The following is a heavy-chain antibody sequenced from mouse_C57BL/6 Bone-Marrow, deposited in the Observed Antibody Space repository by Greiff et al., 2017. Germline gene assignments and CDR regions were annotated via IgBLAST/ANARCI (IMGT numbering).Heavy chain of an antibody. J-gene: IGHJ4*01. Sequence: QVQLQQSGAELVMPGASVKLSCKASGYTFTSYWMHWVKQRPGQGLEWIGEIDPSDSYTNYNQKFKGKSTLTVDKSSSTAYMQLSSLTCEASEVYYSASNYMGYDDFLDYWGQGTSVTGSS. CDR2: IDPSDSYT. D-gene: IGHD1-3*01. CDR3: ASNYMGYDDFLDY. V-gene: IGHV1-69*01. CDR1: GYTFTSYW.